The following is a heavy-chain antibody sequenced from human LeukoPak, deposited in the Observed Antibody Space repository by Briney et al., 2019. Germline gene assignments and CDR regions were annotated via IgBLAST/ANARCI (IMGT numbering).Heavy chain of an antibody. J-gene: IGHJ4*02. V-gene: IGHV4-34*01. D-gene: IGHD6-19*01. CDR2: INHSGST. Sequence: SETLSLTCAVYGGSFSDYYWSWIRQPPGKGLEWIGEINHSGSTNYNPSLKSRVTISVDTSKNQFSLKLSSVTAADTAVYYCARSERYNSGWYFYFDYWGQGTLVTVSS. CDR3: ARSERYNSGWYFYFDY. CDR1: GGSFSDYY.